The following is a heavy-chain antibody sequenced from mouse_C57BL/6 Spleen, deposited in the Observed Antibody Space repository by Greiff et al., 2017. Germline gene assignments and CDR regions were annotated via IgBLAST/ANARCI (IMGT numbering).Heavy chain of an antibody. J-gene: IGHJ3*01. V-gene: IGHV1-59*01. Sequence: QVQLKQPGAELVRPGTSVKLSCKASGYTFTSYWMHWVKQRPGQGLEWIGVIDPSDSYTNYNQKFKGKATLTVDTSSSTAYMQRSSLTSEDSAVYYCARSGGTTVVAPFAYWGQGTLVTVSA. CDR2: IDPSDSYT. D-gene: IGHD1-1*01. CDR3: ARSGGTTVVAPFAY. CDR1: GYTFTSYW.